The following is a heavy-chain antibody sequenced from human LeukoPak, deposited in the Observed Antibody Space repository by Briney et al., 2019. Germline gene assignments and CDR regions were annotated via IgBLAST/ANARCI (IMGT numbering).Heavy chain of an antibody. V-gene: IGHV1-18*01. Sequence: GASVKVSCKASGYTFTLYDLSGVRDPPAQGRVEGVDISSHNGNTNYAQKLQDRVTMTTDTSTSTAYMELRSLRSDDTAVYYCARDSLGYCSSTSCYPFGYWGQGTLVTVSS. CDR2: ISSHNGNT. CDR1: GYTFTLYD. J-gene: IGHJ4*02. CDR3: ARDSLGYCSSTSCYPFGY. D-gene: IGHD2-2*01.